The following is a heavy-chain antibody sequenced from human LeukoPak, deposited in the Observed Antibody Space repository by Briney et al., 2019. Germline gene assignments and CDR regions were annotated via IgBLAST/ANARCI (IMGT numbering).Heavy chain of an antibody. D-gene: IGHD4-17*01. Sequence: SETLSLICAVSADSFSSHYWTWIRQPPGKGLEWIGYISYIGSTNYNPSLKSRVTISMDTTKHQFSLKLSSVTAADTAVYYCARDLVTVTKGFDIWGQGTMVSVSS. CDR2: ISYIGST. CDR3: ARDLVTVTKGFDI. J-gene: IGHJ3*02. V-gene: IGHV4-59*11. CDR1: ADSFSSHY.